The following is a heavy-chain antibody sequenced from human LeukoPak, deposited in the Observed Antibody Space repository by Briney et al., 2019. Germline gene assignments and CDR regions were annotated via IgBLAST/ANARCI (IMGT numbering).Heavy chain of an antibody. CDR3: AKQLGYCSGGSCYFPY. CDR2: ISNNGGYT. V-gene: IGHV3-23*01. Sequence: GRSLRLSCAASGFTFSSYAMHWVRQAPGKGLEWVSAISNNGGYTYYADSVQGRFTISRDNSKSMLCLQMNSLRAEDTAVYYCAKQLGYCSGGSCYFPYWGQGTLVTVSS. CDR1: GFTFSSYA. J-gene: IGHJ4*02. D-gene: IGHD2-15*01.